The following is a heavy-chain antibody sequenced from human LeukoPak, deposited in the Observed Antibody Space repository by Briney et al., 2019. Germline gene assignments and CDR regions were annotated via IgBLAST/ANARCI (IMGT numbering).Heavy chain of an antibody. CDR3: ARQGDYVGNWFDP. Sequence: SETLSLTCTVSGVPISTYYWSWLRQPPGRGLEGIGYIHNSGSTNYNPSLKSRVTISVDTSDNQFSLKLSSVTAADTAVYYCARQGDYVGNWFDPWGQGTLVTVSP. CDR2: IHNSGST. CDR1: GVPISTYY. V-gene: IGHV4-59*08. J-gene: IGHJ5*02. D-gene: IGHD4-23*01.